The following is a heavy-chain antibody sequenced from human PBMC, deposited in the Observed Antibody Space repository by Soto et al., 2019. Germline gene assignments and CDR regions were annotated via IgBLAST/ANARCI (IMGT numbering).Heavy chain of an antibody. CDR2: ISRSSSSI. V-gene: IGHV3-48*02. CDR1: GFTFSNYN. CDR3: TRVHYNTSSHPTGMDV. Sequence: PGGPLRLSCAASGFTFSNYNINSLRQTPGKGLEWLSYISRSSSSIYYADCVKGRFSISRDNAKNSLYLQMSRLRDEDTALYYCTRVHYNTSSHPTGMDVCGQGTTVTVSS. J-gene: IGHJ6*02. D-gene: IGHD6-6*01.